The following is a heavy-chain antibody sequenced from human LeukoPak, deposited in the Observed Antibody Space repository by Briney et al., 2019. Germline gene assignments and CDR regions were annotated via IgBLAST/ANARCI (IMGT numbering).Heavy chain of an antibody. CDR1: GFTFSSYA. Sequence: PGGSLRLSCAASGFTFSSYAMHWVRQAPGKGLEWVAVISYDGSNKYSADSVKGRFTISRDNSKNTLYLQMNSLRAEDTAVYYCARVPRARTPYYYDSSGYYQDYWGQGTLVTVSS. D-gene: IGHD3-22*01. V-gene: IGHV3-30-3*01. CDR3: ARVPRARTPYYYDSSGYYQDY. CDR2: ISYDGSNK. J-gene: IGHJ4*02.